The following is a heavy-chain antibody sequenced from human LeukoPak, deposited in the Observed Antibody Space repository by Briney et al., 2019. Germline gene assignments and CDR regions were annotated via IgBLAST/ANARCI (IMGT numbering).Heavy chain of an antibody. V-gene: IGHV1-69*04. CDR3: ARDSRWERANFDY. CDR1: GGTFSSYA. Sequence: SVKVSCKASGGTFSSYAISWVRQAPGQGLEWMGRIIPILGIANYAQKFQGRVTITADKSTSTAYMELSSLRSDDTAVYYCARDSRWERANFDYWGQGTLVTVSS. D-gene: IGHD1-26*01. CDR2: IIPILGIA. J-gene: IGHJ4*02.